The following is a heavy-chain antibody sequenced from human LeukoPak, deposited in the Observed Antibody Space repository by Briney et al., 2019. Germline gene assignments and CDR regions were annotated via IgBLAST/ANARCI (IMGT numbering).Heavy chain of an antibody. V-gene: IGHV1-46*01. CDR2: INPSGGST. D-gene: IGHD3-10*01. CDR1: GYTFTSYY. J-gene: IGHJ4*02. Sequence: GESLKISCKGSGYTFTSYYMHWVRQAPGQGLEWMGIINPSGGSTSYAQKFQGRVTMTRDTSTSTVYMELSSLRSEDTAVYYCARYSNRFGELRPDYWGQGTLVTVSS. CDR3: ARYSNRFGELRPDY.